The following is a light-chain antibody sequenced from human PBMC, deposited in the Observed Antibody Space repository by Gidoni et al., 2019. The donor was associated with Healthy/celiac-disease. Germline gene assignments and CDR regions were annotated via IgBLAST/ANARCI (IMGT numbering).Light chain of an antibody. V-gene: IGLV2-14*03. CDR3: SSYTSSSTLYV. Sequence: QSALPQPASVSGSPGQSITISCTGTSSDVGGYNYVSWYQQHPGKAPKLMTYDVSNRPSGVSNRFSGSKSGNTASLTIAGLQAEDEADYYCSSYTSSSTLYVCGTGTKVTV. CDR1: SSDVGGYNY. CDR2: DVS. J-gene: IGLJ1*01.